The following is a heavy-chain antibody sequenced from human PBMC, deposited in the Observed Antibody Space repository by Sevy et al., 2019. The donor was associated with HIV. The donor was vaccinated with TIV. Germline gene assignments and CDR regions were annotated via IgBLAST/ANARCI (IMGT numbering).Heavy chain of an antibody. D-gene: IGHD2-2*03. CDR1: GYSFTSYW. CDR2: IYPGDSDT. CDR3: ASGYCSSTSCPKTDAFDI. J-gene: IGHJ3*02. V-gene: IGHV5-51*01. Sequence: GESLKISCKGSGYSFTSYWIGWVRQMPGKGLEWMGIIYPGDSDTRYSPSFQGQVTISADKSISTAYPQWSSLKASDTAMYYCASGYCSSTSCPKTDAFDIWGQGTMVTVSS.